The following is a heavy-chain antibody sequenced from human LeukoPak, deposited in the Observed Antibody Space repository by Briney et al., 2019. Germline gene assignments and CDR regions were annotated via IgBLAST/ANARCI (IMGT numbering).Heavy chain of an antibody. Sequence: GASVKVSCKASGYTFTSYYMHWVRQAPGQRLEWMGIINPSGGSTSYAQKFQGRVTMTRDTSTSTVYMELSSLRSEDTAVYYCAKVRTVQLAEFDYWGPGTLVTVSS. CDR1: GYTFTSYY. CDR3: AKVRTVQLAEFDY. J-gene: IGHJ4*02. D-gene: IGHD6-13*01. V-gene: IGHV1-46*03. CDR2: INPSGGST.